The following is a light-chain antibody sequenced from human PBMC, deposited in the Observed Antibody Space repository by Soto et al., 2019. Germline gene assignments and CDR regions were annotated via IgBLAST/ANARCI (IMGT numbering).Light chain of an antibody. J-gene: IGKJ2*01. CDR1: QSVSTSY. CDR3: QQYSDSPPRYT. Sequence: VLTQSPGTLSLSPGERATLSCRASQSVSTSYLAWYQQRPGQAPRLLIYGASTRATGIPDRFSGSASGADFTLTISRLEPEDFAMYYCQQYSDSPPRYTFGQGTKLEIK. V-gene: IGKV3-20*01. CDR2: GAS.